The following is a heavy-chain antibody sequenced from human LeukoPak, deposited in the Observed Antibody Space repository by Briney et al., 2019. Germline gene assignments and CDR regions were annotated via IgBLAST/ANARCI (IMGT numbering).Heavy chain of an antibody. V-gene: IGHV3-30*18. Sequence: GGSLRLSCAASGFYFNTYGMHWVRQAPGEGLEWVTAISKDGADKYYADSVKGRFTISRDNSKNTVYLRMNSLRPEDTAVYYCAKNDISGYYADFWGQGTLVIVSS. D-gene: IGHD3-22*01. CDR2: ISKDGADK. J-gene: IGHJ4*02. CDR1: GFYFNTYG. CDR3: AKNDISGYYADF.